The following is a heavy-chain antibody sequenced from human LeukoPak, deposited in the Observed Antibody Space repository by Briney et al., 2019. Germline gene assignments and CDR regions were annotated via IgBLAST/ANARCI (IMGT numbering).Heavy chain of an antibody. D-gene: IGHD3-9*01. CDR3: ARDDAPTGSYCDYYYYYYCMDV. CDR1: GFTFSSYS. CDR2: ISSSSSYI. V-gene: IGHV3-21*01. J-gene: IGHJ6*04. Sequence: GGSLRLSRAASGFTFSSYSMNWVRQAPGKGLEGVASISSSSSYIYYADSVKGRFTISRDNAKYTLYLQMDSQRAEVTAVYYCARDDAPTGSYCDYYYYYYCMDVWGKGTTVTVSS.